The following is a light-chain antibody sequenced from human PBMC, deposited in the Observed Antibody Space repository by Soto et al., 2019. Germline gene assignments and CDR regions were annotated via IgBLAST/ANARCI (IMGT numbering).Light chain of an antibody. CDR1: QSVSSSY. CDR2: GAS. CDR3: QQYGSSRT. V-gene: IGKV3-20*01. J-gene: IGKJ1*01. Sequence: EIVLTQSPGTLSLSPGERATLSCRASQSVSSSYLAWYQQKPGQAPRLLIYGASSRATGIPDRFSGSGSGTDFNFTISRLEPEDFAVYYCQQYGSSRTFGQGTTVEIK.